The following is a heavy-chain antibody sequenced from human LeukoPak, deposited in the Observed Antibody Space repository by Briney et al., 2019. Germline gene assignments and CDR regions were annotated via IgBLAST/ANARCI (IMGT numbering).Heavy chain of an antibody. CDR3: ARGSRAGSGGSCSDY. CDR1: GFTFSSYS. J-gene: IGHJ4*02. Sequence: GGSLRLSCAASGFTFSSYSMTWVRQAPGKGPEWVSSISSSSSYIYYADSVKGRFTISRDNAKNSLYLQMNSLRAEDTAVYYCARGSRAGSGGSCSDYWGQGTLVTVSS. V-gene: IGHV3-21*01. D-gene: IGHD2-15*01. CDR2: ISSSSSYI.